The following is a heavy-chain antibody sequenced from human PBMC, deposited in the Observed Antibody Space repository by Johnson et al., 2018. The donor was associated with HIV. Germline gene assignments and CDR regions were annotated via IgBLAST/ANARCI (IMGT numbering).Heavy chain of an antibody. V-gene: IGHV3-NL1*01. Sequence: QMQLVESGGGVVQPGGSLRPSCAASAFPFHDHALHWVRQTPRKGLQWLSIILKGRFTISRDNSKNTLYLQMNSLRAEDTAVYYCAKGGGSYSDAFDIWGQGTMVTVSS. CDR1: AFPFHDHA. J-gene: IGHJ3*02. CDR2: I. D-gene: IGHD1-26*01. CDR3: AKGGGSYSDAFDI.